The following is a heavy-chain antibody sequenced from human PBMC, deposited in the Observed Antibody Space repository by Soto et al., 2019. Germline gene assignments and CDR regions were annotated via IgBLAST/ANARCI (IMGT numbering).Heavy chain of an antibody. Sequence: TVSGGSISSYYWSWIRQPPGKGLEWIGYIFYSGSTNYNPSLKSRVTISVDTSKNQFSLKLSSVTAADTAVYYCARGSTVTLDYWGQGTLVTVSS. J-gene: IGHJ4*02. D-gene: IGHD4-17*01. V-gene: IGHV4-59*01. CDR3: ARGSTVTLDY. CDR1: GGSISSYY. CDR2: IFYSGST.